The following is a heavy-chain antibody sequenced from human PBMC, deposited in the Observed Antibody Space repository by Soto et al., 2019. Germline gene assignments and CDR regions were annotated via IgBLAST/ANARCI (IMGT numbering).Heavy chain of an antibody. D-gene: IGHD1-26*01. CDR2: ISGSGGGSGGST. CDR1: GFTFSNYA. CDR3: ARDSGSYMYVSD. Sequence: GGSLRLSCAASGFTFSNYAMSWVRQAPGKGLEWVSAISGSGGGSGGSTYYADSVKGRFTISRDNSKNTLYLQMNSLRSDDTAVYYCARDSGSYMYVSDWGQGTLVTVSS. V-gene: IGHV3-23*01. J-gene: IGHJ4*02.